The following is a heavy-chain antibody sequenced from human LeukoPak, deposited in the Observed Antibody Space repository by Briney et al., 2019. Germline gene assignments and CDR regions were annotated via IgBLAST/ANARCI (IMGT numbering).Heavy chain of an antibody. CDR3: ARRATVGTNNPLDY. V-gene: IGHV3-48*04. CDR1: GFTFSNYN. Sequence: GGSLRLSCPASGFTFSNYNMNWASQPPRKGLEWLFFISGSSTTIYYAGSVKGRLTISRDNTKNALYLEINSLRAEDTAVYYCARRATVGTNNPLDYGGQGNLVTVSS. J-gene: IGHJ4*02. CDR2: ISGSSTTI. D-gene: IGHD4-23*01.